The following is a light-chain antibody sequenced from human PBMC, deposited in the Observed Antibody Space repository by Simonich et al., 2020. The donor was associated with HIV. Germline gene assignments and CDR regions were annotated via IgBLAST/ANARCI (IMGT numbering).Light chain of an antibody. Sequence: GERGPLSCRASRSVASNYLAWYQQKPGQAPRLLIYGASSRATGTPERFSGSGSGTDFTLSITRLEPEDFAVYYCQQYGSSPRTFGQGTKVEIK. V-gene: IGKV3-20*01. J-gene: IGKJ1*01. CDR1: RSVASNY. CDR2: GAS. CDR3: QQYGSSPRT.